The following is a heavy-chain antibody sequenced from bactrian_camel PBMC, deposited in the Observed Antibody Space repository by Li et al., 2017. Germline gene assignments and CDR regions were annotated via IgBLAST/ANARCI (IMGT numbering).Heavy chain of an antibody. V-gene: IGHV3-3*01. J-gene: IGHJ6*01. CDR3: AAGPVSGGYCGDTDFAT. CDR1: RKTNPGYT. D-gene: IGHD2*01. Sequence: QVQLVESGGGSVQSGGSLRLACASSRKTNPGYTMAWFRQIIGQEREAVAAAYVPGSTKFYADSAKGRFTPSLDHAKNTLYPQMNSLKPEDTAMYYCAAGPVSGGYCGDTDFATWGQGTQVTVS. CDR2: AYVPGSTK.